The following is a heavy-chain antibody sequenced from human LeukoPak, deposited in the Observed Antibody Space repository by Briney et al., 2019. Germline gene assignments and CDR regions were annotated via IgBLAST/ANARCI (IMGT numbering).Heavy chain of an antibody. CDR1: GGSISSYY. Sequence: SETLSLTCTVSGGSISSYYWSWIRQPAGKELEWIGGVYTSGSTDYNPSLKSRVTMSVDTSKNQFSLKLNSVTAADTAVYYCARDRTAAAGNDYWGQGTLVTVSS. CDR3: ARDRTAAAGNDY. V-gene: IGHV4-4*07. J-gene: IGHJ4*02. CDR2: VYTSGST. D-gene: IGHD6-13*01.